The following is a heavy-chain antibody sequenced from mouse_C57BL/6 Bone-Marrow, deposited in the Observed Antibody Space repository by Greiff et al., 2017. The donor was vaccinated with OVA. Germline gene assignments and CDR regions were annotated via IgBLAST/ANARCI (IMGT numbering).Heavy chain of an antibody. CDR2: IRNKANNHAT. J-gene: IGHJ1*03. CDR1: GFTFSDAW. D-gene: IGHD3-3*01. Sequence: EVQLQQSGGGLVQPGGSTKLSCAASGFTFSDAWMDWVRQSPEKGLEWVAEIRNKANNHATYYAESVKGRFTISRDDSKSSVYLQMNSLRAEDTGIYYCTRPGPGWYFDVWGTGTTVTVSS. CDR3: TRPGPGWYFDV. V-gene: IGHV6-6*01.